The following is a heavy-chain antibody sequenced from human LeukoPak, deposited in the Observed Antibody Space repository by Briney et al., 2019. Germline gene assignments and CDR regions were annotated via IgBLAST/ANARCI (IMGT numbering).Heavy chain of an antibody. Sequence: GGSLRLSCAASGFTFSSYNMNWVRQAPGKGLERVSSISASSTYIYYADSVKGRLTISRDNAKNSMYLQMNNLRAEDTAVYYCARDGEAAGTDLDYWGQGTLVTVSS. D-gene: IGHD6-13*01. CDR1: GFTFSSYN. CDR3: ARDGEAAGTDLDY. V-gene: IGHV3-21*06. CDR2: ISASSTYI. J-gene: IGHJ4*02.